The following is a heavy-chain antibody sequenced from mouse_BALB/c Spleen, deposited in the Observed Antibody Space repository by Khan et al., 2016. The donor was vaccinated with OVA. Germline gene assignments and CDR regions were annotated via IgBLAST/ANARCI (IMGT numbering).Heavy chain of an antibody. J-gene: IGHJ4*01. CDR2: ISSTGGT. V-gene: IGHV3-2*02. CDR3: TRSHYYSYGYALDC. D-gene: IGHD2-14*01. Sequence: VQLKESGPGLVKPSQSLSLTCTVTGYSITSDYAWNWIRQFPGNKLEWMGYISSTGGTSYNPSLQSRISITRDTSKNQFFLQLKSVTAEDTATYYCTRSHYYSYGYALDCWGRGTLFTVSS. CDR1: GYSITSDYA.